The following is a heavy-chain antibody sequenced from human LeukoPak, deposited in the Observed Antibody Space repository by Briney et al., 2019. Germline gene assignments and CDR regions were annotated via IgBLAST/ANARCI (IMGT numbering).Heavy chain of an antibody. J-gene: IGHJ4*02. CDR1: GYTFTSYG. V-gene: IGHV1-18*01. Sequence: ASVKVSCKASGYTFTSYGISWVRQAPGQGLEWMGWISAYNGNTNYAQKLQGRVTMTTDTSTSTAYMELRSLRSDDTAVYYCARVYIPYYDFWSGYYRADFDYWGQGTLVTVSS. CDR3: ARVYIPYYDFWSGYYRADFDY. D-gene: IGHD3-3*01. CDR2: ISAYNGNT.